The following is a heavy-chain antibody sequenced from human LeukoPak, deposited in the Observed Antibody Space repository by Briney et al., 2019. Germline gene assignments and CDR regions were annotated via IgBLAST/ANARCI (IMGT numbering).Heavy chain of an antibody. D-gene: IGHD5-24*01. CDR2: IYYSGST. V-gene: IGHV4-39*07. CDR1: GGSISSSSYY. J-gene: IGHJ4*02. CDR3: ARGKRNVEMATMGPDYFDY. Sequence: SETLSLTCTVSGGSISSSSYYWGWIRQPPGKGLEWIGSIYYSGSTYYNPSLKSRVTISVDTSKNQFSLKLSSVTAADTAVYYCARGKRNVEMATMGPDYFDYWGQGTLVTVSS.